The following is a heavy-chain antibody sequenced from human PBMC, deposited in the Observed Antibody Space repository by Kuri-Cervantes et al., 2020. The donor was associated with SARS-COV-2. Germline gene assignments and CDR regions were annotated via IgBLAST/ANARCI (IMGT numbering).Heavy chain of an antibody. V-gene: IGHV4-34*01. CDR2: INHSGST. J-gene: IGHJ4*02. CDR3: AGSPGGVFDC. CDR1: GGSFSAYY. Sequence: SETLSLTCAVYGGSFSAYYWSWIRQPPGKGLEWIGEINHSGSTNYNPSLKSRVTISVDTLKHQLSLKLSSVTAADTAVYYCAGSPGGVFDCWGQGTLVTVPQ. D-gene: IGHD3-16*01.